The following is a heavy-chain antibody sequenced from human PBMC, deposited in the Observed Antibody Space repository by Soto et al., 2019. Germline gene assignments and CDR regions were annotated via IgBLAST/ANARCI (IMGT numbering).Heavy chain of an antibody. D-gene: IGHD2-2*01. CDR3: ARDGIVVVPAPRYYYYGMDV. Sequence: PGGSLRLSCAASGFTFSSYSMNWVRQAPGKGPEWVSYISSSSSTIYYADSVKGRFTISRDNAKNSLYLQMNSLRDEDTAVYYCARDGIVVVPAPRYYYYGMDVWGQGTTVTVSS. V-gene: IGHV3-48*02. CDR2: ISSSSSTI. J-gene: IGHJ6*02. CDR1: GFTFSSYS.